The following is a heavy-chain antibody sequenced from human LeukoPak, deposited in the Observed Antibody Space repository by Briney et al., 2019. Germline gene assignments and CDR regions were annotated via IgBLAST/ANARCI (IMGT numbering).Heavy chain of an antibody. CDR1: GFTFSNSA. J-gene: IGHJ4*02. Sequence: GGSLRLSCAASGFTFSNSAMTWVRQAPGKGLEWVSTISSVGSTYYPDSVKGRFTISRDDSKNTLYLQMTGLRAEDTAIYYCASIPGSEKISDYWGQGTLVTVS. V-gene: IGHV3-23*01. CDR3: ASIPGSEKISDY. CDR2: ISSVGST. D-gene: IGHD2-21*01.